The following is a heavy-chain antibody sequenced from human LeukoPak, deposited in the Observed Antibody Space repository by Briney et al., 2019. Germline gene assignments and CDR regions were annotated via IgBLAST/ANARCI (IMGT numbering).Heavy chain of an antibody. D-gene: IGHD2-2*01. Sequence: SQTLSLTCTVSGGYINSGNYYWNWIRQPPGKGLEWIGEINHSGSTNYNPSLKSRVTISVDTSKNQFSLKLSSVTAADTAVYYCARPKPHYCSSTSCYPYFDYWGQGTLVTVSS. CDR2: INHSGST. V-gene: IGHV4-39*07. CDR1: GGYINSGNYY. CDR3: ARPKPHYCSSTSCYPYFDY. J-gene: IGHJ4*02.